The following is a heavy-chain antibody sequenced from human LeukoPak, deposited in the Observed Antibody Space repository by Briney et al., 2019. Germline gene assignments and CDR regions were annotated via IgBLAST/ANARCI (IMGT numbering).Heavy chain of an antibody. CDR2: ITPSSSHI. Sequence: GGSLRLSCAASGFTFSSYWMSWVRQAPGKGLEWVSSITPSSSHIYYADSVKGRFTISRDDAKNSLFLQMNSLGAEDTAVYYCARDLQSSSAPASWFDPWGQGTLVTVSS. J-gene: IGHJ5*02. D-gene: IGHD6-13*01. CDR1: GFTFSSYW. CDR3: ARDLQSSSAPASWFDP. V-gene: IGHV3-21*01.